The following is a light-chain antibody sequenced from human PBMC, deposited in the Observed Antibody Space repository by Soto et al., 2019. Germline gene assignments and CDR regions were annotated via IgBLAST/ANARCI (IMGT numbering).Light chain of an antibody. J-gene: IGLJ2*01. CDR1: NIGSKN. CDR2: RDS. V-gene: IGLV3-9*01. Sequence: SYELTQPLSVSVALGQTARITCGGNNIGSKNVHWYQQKPGQAPVLVIYRDSNRPSGIPERFSGSNSGNTATLTISRAQAGGEADYYRQVWESSTVFGGGTKVTVL. CDR3: QVWESSTV.